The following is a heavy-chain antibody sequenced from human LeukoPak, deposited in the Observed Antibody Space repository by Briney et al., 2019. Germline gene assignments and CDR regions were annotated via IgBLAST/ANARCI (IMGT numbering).Heavy chain of an antibody. Sequence: GGSLRLSCAASGFIFSSYGMHWVRQAPGKGLEWAAVVSYDGGHKSYADSVKGRFTISRDNSKSTLYLQMNSLRAEDTAVYYCAKENDFVYWGQGTLVTVSS. CDR1: GFIFSSYG. CDR2: VSYDGGHK. V-gene: IGHV3-30*18. J-gene: IGHJ4*02. CDR3: AKENDFVY. D-gene: IGHD3-3*01.